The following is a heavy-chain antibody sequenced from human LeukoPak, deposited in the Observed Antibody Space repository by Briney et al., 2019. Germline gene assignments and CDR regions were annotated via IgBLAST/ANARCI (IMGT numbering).Heavy chain of an antibody. V-gene: IGHV3-7*01. Sequence: GGSLRLSCADSGFTFSSYWMSGVRQAPGKGLEWVATIQPDGGEKYYVDSVKGRFTISRDNAKNAPPLQMNSLSAEDTAVYYCARTVYDLRGQSLLPGFDSWGQGTLVTVSS. CDR1: GFTFSSYW. CDR3: ARTVYDLRGQSLLPGFDS. D-gene: IGHD6-19*01. J-gene: IGHJ4*02. CDR2: IQPDGGEK.